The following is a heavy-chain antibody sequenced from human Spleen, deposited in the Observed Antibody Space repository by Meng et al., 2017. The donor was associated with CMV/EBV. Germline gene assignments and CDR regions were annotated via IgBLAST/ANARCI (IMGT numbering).Heavy chain of an antibody. CDR1: GGSFSGYY. CDR2: INHSGST. D-gene: IGHD2-2*01. V-gene: IGHV4-34*01. CDR3: ARLPWIVPAARPSWSDP. Sequence: HGQLSQWGAGRLKPSETLSLTCAVYGGSFSGYYWSWIRQPPGKGLEWIGEINHSGSTNYNPSLKSRVTISVDTSKNQFSLKLSSVTAADTAVYYCARLPWIVPAARPSWSDPWGQGTLVTVSS. J-gene: IGHJ5*02.